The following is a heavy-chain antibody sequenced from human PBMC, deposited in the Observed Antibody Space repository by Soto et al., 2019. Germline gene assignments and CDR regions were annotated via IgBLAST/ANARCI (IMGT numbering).Heavy chain of an antibody. D-gene: IGHD2-2*01. J-gene: IGHJ6*02. CDR3: ARVVGGYYYGMDV. V-gene: IGHV4-4*02. Sequence: QVQLQESGPGLVKPSGTLSLTCAVSGGSISSSNWWSWVRQPPGKGLEWIGEIYHSGSTNYNPSRKSRVHISVDKSKNQFSLKLSSVTAADAAVYYCARVVGGYYYGMDVWGQGTTVTVSS. CDR2: IYHSGST. CDR1: GGSISSSNW.